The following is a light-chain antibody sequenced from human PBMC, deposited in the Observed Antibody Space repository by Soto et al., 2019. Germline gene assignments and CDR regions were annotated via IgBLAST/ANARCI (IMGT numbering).Light chain of an antibody. CDR3: CSYTRTSFYV. V-gene: IGLV2-14*01. Sequence: QSALTQPASVSGSPGQSITISCTGTSSDVGGYNYVSWYQQHPGKAPKLMIYDVSNRPSGVSNRFSGSKSGNTASLTISVLQAEDEADYCCCSYTRTSFYVFGTGTKLTVL. CDR2: DVS. J-gene: IGLJ1*01. CDR1: SSDVGGYNY.